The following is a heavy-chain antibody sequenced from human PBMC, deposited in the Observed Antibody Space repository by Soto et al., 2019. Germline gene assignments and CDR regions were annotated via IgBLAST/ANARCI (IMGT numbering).Heavy chain of an antibody. V-gene: IGHV1-69*12. CDR2: IIPIFGTA. Sequence: QVQLVQSGAEVKKPGSSVKVSCKASGGTFSSYAISWVRQAPGQGLEWMGGIIPIFGTANYAQKFQGRVTITAADPTRTAYMELRSLRSEDTAVYYCPRDGQGIAAAGYWYFDLWGRGTLVTVSS. CDR1: GGTFSSYA. D-gene: IGHD6-13*01. J-gene: IGHJ2*01. CDR3: PRDGQGIAAAGYWYFDL.